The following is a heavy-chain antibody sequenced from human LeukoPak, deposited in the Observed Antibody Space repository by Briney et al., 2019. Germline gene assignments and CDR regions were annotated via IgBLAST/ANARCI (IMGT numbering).Heavy chain of an antibody. CDR3: ARGASTHGEYYFDY. V-gene: IGHV3-21*01. CDR1: GLSLIICR. J-gene: IGHJ4*02. CDR2: IRRRRCYI. D-gene: IGHD2-2*01. Sequence: GGSQTLLCALSGLSLIICRTRCARHARGEGRVWLTSIRRRRCYIYYADSVRGRLPISRHNAENSLSVQIDCLRAEDTAVYYCARGASTHGEYYFDYWGQGPLVTLSS.